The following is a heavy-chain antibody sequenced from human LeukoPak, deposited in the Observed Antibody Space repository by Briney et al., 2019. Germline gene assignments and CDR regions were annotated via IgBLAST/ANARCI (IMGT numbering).Heavy chain of an antibody. CDR3: ARVQPHYYDSSGYPPDY. V-gene: IGHV3-11*01. Sequence: GGSLRLSCAASGFTFSDYYMSWIRQAPAKGLEWVSYISSSGNTIFYADSVKGRFTLSRDNAKNSLYLQMNSLRAEDTAVYYCARVQPHYYDSSGYPPDYWGQGTLVTVSS. CDR1: GFTFSDYY. CDR2: ISSSGNTI. D-gene: IGHD3-22*01. J-gene: IGHJ4*02.